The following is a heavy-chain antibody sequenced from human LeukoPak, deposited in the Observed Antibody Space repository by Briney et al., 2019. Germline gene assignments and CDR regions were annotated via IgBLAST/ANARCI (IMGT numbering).Heavy chain of an antibody. V-gene: IGHV3-74*01. CDR1: GFTFSSYS. D-gene: IGHD3-10*01. Sequence: GGSLRLSCAASGFTFSSYSMNWVRQAPGKGLVWVSRINSDVSSTSYADSVKGRFTISRDNAKNTLYLQMNSLRAEDTAVYYCARGSYYYGSGPHGMDVWGHGTTVTVSS. J-gene: IGHJ6*02. CDR3: ARGSYYYGSGPHGMDV. CDR2: INSDVSST.